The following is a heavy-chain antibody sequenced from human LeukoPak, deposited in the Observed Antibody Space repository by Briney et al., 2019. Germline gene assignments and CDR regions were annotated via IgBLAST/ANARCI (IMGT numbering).Heavy chain of an antibody. CDR2: IYYSGST. CDR3: ARVVFYGMDV. D-gene: IGHD5/OR15-5a*01. CDR1: GGSISSYY. J-gene: IGHJ6*02. V-gene: IGHV4-59*01. Sequence: SETLSITCTVSGGSISSYYWSLIRQPPGKGLEWIGYIYYSGSTNYNPSLKSRVTISVDTSKNQFSLKLSSVTAADTAVYYCARVVFYGMDVWGQGTTVTVSS.